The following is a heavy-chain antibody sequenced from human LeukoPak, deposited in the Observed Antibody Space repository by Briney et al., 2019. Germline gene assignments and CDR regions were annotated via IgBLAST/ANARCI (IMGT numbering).Heavy chain of an antibody. CDR3: TRGKYFEYLDY. Sequence: GGSLRLSCAASGFTFSSYAMHWVRQAPGKGLEWVAVISYDGSNKYYADSVKGRFTISRDNSKNTLYLQMNSLRAEDTAVYYCTRGKYFEYLDYWGQGTRVTVSS. CDR2: ISYDGSNK. V-gene: IGHV3-30-3*01. J-gene: IGHJ4*02. CDR1: GFTFSSYA. D-gene: IGHD3-9*01.